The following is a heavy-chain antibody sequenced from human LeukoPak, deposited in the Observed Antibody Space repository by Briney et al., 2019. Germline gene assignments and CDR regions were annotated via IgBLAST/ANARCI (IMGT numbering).Heavy chain of an antibody. CDR1: GYTFTGYY. Sequence: GASVKVSCKASGYTFTGYYMHWVRQAPGQGLEWMGWINPNSGGTNYAQKFQGRVTMTRDTSISTAYMELSRLRSDDTAVYYCARSNMKSGWYEYYFDYWGQGTLVTVSS. V-gene: IGHV1-2*02. D-gene: IGHD6-19*01. J-gene: IGHJ4*02. CDR2: INPNSGGT. CDR3: ARSNMKSGWYEYYFDY.